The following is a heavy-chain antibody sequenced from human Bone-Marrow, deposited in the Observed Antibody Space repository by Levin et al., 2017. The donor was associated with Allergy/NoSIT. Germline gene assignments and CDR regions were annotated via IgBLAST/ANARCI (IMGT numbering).Heavy chain of an antibody. J-gene: IGHJ4*02. Sequence: PGESLKISCKASGHTFTNYYLHWVRQAPGHGLEWMGVISPSGGSTSYAQTFQGRVTMTRDTSTSTVYMELSSLRSEDTAVYYCAEGRYSYGSYHVDYWGQGTLVTVSS. D-gene: IGHD5-18*01. V-gene: IGHV1-46*01. CDR3: AEGRYSYGSYHVDY. CDR2: ISPSGGST. CDR1: GHTFTNYY.